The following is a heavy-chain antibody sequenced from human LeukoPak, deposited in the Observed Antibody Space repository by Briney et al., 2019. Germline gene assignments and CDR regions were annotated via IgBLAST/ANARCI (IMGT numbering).Heavy chain of an antibody. Sequence: GGSLRLSCAASGFTVSSNYMSWVRQAPGTGLEWVSVIYSGGSTYYADSVKGRFTISRDNSKNTLYLQMNSLRAEDTAVYYCARESVAGQLDYWGQGTLVTVSS. CDR3: ARESVAGQLDY. J-gene: IGHJ4*02. CDR2: IYSGGST. D-gene: IGHD6-19*01. CDR1: GFTVSSNY. V-gene: IGHV3-53*01.